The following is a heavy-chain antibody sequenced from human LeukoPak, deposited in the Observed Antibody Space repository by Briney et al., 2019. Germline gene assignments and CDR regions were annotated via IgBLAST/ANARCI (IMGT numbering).Heavy chain of an antibody. CDR3: ARDTYLWFGEHGY. D-gene: IGHD3-10*01. V-gene: IGHV1-2*02. J-gene: IGHJ4*01. Sequence: ASVKVSCKASGYTFTGYYMHWVRQAPGQGLEWMGWINPNSGGTNYAQKFQGRVTMTRDTSISTAYMELSRLRSDDTAVYYCARDTYLWFGEHGYWGQEPWSPSPQ. CDR1: GYTFTGYY. CDR2: INPNSGGT.